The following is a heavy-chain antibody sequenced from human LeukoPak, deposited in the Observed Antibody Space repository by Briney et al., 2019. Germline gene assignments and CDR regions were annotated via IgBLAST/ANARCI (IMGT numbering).Heavy chain of an antibody. D-gene: IGHD2-15*01. CDR1: GGSISSYY. J-gene: IGHJ4*02. Sequence: SETLSLTCTVSGGSISSYYWSWIRQPAGKGLEWIGRIYTSGSTNYNPSLKSRVTMSVDTSKNQFSLKLSSVTAADTAVYYCARTIVVVAAIHFGYWGQGTLVTVSS. CDR3: ARTIVVVAAIHFGY. CDR2: IYTSGST. V-gene: IGHV4-4*07.